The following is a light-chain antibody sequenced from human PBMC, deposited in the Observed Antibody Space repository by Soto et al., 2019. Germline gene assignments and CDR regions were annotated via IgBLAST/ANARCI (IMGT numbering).Light chain of an antibody. CDR1: QSVSSY. CDR2: DAS. Sequence: EIVLTQSPATLSLSPGERATLSCRASQSVSSYLAWYQQKPGQAPRLLISDASNRATGIPVRFSGSGSGTDFTLTISSLEPEDFAVYYCQQRSNWLFTFGPGTKVDIK. J-gene: IGKJ3*01. CDR3: QQRSNWLFT. V-gene: IGKV3-11*01.